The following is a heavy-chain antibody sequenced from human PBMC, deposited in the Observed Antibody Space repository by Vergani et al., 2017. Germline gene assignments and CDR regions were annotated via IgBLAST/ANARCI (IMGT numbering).Heavy chain of an antibody. Sequence: LEESGGGSFKPGGSLRLSCAASGFKFSDHYMSWIRQAPGKGLEWVSHISPVASTVSYTDSVTGRFTVSRDNDNNSLTLDMTTLRVEDTAVYYCAKNPGISTTRHYYAMDVGGQGTTVTVSS. CDR3: AKNPGISTTRHYYAMDV. V-gene: IGHV3-11*04. D-gene: IGHD1-1*01. CDR2: ISPVASTV. CDR1: GFKFSDHY. J-gene: IGHJ6*02.